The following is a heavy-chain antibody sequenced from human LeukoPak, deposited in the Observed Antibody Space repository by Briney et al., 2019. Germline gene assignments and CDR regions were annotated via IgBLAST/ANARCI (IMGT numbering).Heavy chain of an antibody. D-gene: IGHD5-24*01. CDR2: ISAYNGNT. CDR3: ARALVDGYKELGY. Sequence: ASVKVSCKASGYTFTTYGITWVRQAPGQGLEWMGWISAYNGNTNYAQKPQGRVTMTTDTSTSTAYMELRSLRSDDTAVYFCARALVDGYKELGYWGQGTLVTVSS. J-gene: IGHJ4*02. CDR1: GYTFTTYG. V-gene: IGHV1-18*01.